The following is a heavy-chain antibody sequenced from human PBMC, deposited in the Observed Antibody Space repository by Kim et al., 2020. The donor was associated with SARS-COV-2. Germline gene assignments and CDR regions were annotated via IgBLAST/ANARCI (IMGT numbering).Heavy chain of an antibody. Sequence: PSFKGQVTISADKSISTAYLQWSSLKASDTAMYYCARHKSSGYYQVPFDYWGQGTLVTVSS. D-gene: IGHD3-22*01. CDR3: ARHKSSGYYQVPFDY. J-gene: IGHJ4*02. V-gene: IGHV5-51*01.